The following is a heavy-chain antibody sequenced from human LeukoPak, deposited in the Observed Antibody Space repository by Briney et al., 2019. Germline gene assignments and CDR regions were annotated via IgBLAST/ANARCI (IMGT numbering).Heavy chain of an antibody. Sequence: SETLSLTCTVSGGSISSSSYYWGWIRQPPGKGLEWIGSIYYSGSTYYNPSLKSRVTISVDTSKNQFSLKLSSVTAADTAVYYCARDCGGDCYPFDYWGQGTLVTVSS. CDR1: GGSISSSSYY. CDR2: IYYSGST. V-gene: IGHV4-39*07. D-gene: IGHD2-21*02. J-gene: IGHJ4*02. CDR3: ARDCGGDCYPFDY.